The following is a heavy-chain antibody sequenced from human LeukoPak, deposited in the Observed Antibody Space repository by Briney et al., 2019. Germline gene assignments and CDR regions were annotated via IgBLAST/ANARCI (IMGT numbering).Heavy chain of an antibody. CDR1: GYSFTSYW. CDR2: IYPGDSDT. V-gene: IGHV5-51*01. D-gene: IGHD3-22*01. J-gene: IGHJ3*02. Sequence: PGESLKISCKGSGYSFTSYWIGWVRQMPGKGLERMGIIYPGDSDTRYSPSFQGQVTISADKSISTAYLQWSSLKASDTAMCYCARRYYDSSGYYYGLDAFDIWGQGTMVTVSS. CDR3: ARRYYDSSGYYYGLDAFDI.